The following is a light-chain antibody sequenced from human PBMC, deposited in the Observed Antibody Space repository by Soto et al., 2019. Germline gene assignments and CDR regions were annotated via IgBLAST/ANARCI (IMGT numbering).Light chain of an antibody. V-gene: IGLV2-8*01. J-gene: IGLJ2*01. CDR2: EFT. CDR3: GSYTDTNTGL. Sequence: QSALTQPTSASGSPGQSVTISCTGISADLGGYNYVSWYQQHPGKAPRLIIYEFTKRPSGVPDRFSGSNSANTASLTVSGLQAEDEADYYCGSYTDTNTGLFGGGTKVTVL. CDR1: SADLGGYNY.